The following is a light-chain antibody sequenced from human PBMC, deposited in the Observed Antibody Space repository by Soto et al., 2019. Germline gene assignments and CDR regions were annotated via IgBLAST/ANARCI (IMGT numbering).Light chain of an antibody. CDR2: GAS. V-gene: IGKV3-15*01. Sequence: EIVLTQSPGTLSVSPGDRVTLSCRASQSVDINLAWYQQRAGQAPRLLVYGASNKATDMPGRFSGRGSGTEFTLTISSLQSEDFAVYYCQQYNNWPPITFGQGTRLEIK. CDR1: QSVDIN. J-gene: IGKJ5*01. CDR3: QQYNNWPPIT.